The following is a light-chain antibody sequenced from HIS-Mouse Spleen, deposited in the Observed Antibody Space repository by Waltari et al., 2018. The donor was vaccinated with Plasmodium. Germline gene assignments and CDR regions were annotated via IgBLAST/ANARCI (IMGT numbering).Light chain of an antibody. CDR3: QQSYSTWT. CDR2: AAS. V-gene: IGKV1-39*01. J-gene: IGKJ1*01. CDR1: QSISNY. Sequence: DIQMTQSPSSLSASVGDRVTITCRASQSISNYLNWYQQKPGKAPKFLIYAASTLQSGVPSRFRRSGSGTDFTLTISSLQPEDFATYYCQQSYSTWTFGQGTKVEIK.